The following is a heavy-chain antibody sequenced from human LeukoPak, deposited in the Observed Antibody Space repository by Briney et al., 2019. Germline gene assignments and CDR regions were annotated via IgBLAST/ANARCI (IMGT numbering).Heavy chain of an antibody. Sequence: QPGGSLRLSCAASGFTFCSFWMSWAREAPGKGLEWVANIKQEGSEKYYVDSVKGRFTISRDNAKNSLYLQMNSLRAEDTAVYYCASEWRYDYVWGSYRFNGDAFDIWGQGTMVTVSS. CDR1: GFTFCSFW. J-gene: IGHJ3*02. CDR2: IKQEGSEK. CDR3: ASEWRYDYVWGSYRFNGDAFDI. V-gene: IGHV3-7*01. D-gene: IGHD3-16*02.